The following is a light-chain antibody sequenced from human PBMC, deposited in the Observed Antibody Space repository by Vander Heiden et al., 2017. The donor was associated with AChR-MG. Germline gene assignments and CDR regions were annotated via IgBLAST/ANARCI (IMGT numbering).Light chain of an antibody. CDR3: QKYNSALALT. V-gene: IGKV1-27*01. Sequence: DIQMTQSPSSLSASVGDGVTLTCRASQGISNYLAWYQQKPGQVPKLLIYAASTLQSGVPSRFSGSGSGTDFTLTISSLQPEDVATYYCQKYNSALALTFGGGTKVEI. J-gene: IGKJ4*01. CDR1: QGISNY. CDR2: AAS.